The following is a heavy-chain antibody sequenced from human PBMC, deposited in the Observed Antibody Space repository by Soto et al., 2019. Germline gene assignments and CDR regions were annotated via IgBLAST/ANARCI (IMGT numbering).Heavy chain of an antibody. CDR1: GGSISSGGYS. V-gene: IGHV4-30-2*01. CDR3: ARVAGATYIDM. D-gene: IGHD3-9*01. CDR2: IYHSGST. J-gene: IGHJ4*02. Sequence: SETLSLTCAVSGGSISSGGYSWSWIRQPPGKGLEWIGYIYHSGSTYCNPSLKSRVTISVDRSKNQFYLKLSSVTTADTAVYYCARVAGATYIDMWGQGTLVTVSS.